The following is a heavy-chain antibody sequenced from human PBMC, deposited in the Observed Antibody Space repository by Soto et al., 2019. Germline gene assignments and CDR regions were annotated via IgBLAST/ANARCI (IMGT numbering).Heavy chain of an antibody. D-gene: IGHD3-3*01. Sequence: GGSLRLSCIASGFTFGDYAMSWFRQAPGKGLEWVGCIRSKVYGGTTEYDASVKGRFTISRDDSISIAYLQMNSLKTEDTAVYYCISTIFGVVIPGGYYYGMDVWGQGTTVTVSS. V-gene: IGHV3-49*03. CDR1: GFTFGDYA. CDR3: ISTIFGVVIPGGYYYGMDV. J-gene: IGHJ6*02. CDR2: IRSKVYGGTT.